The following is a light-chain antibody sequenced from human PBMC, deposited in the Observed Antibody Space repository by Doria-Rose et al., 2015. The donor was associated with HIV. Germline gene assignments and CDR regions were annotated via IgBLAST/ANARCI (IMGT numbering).Light chain of an antibody. J-gene: IGKJ3*01. CDR3: QQYYDTPS. CDR2: WAS. CDR1: QSLLYTYKYY. Sequence: DIRVTQSPESLGMSLGERATLNCKSNQSLLYTYKYYLAWYQQKPGQPPKLMIYWASTRQSGVPARFSGSGSGTDFTLTISSLEAEDVAVYYCQQYYDTPSFGPGTTVDIK. V-gene: IGKV4-1*01.